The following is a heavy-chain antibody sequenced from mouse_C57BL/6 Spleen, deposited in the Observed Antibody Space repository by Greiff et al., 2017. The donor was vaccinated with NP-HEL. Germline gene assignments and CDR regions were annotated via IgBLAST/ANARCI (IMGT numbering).Heavy chain of an antibody. CDR3: ARSGGYSSYFDY. D-gene: IGHD2-3*01. J-gene: IGHJ2*01. CDR1: GYTFTDYY. Sequence: EVHLVESGPVLVKPGASVKMSCKASGYTFTDYYMNWVKQSHGKSLEWIGVINPYNGGTSYNQKFKGKATLTVDKSSSTAYMELNSLTSEDSAVYYCARSGGYSSYFDYWGQGTTLTVSS. V-gene: IGHV1-19*01. CDR2: INPYNGGT.